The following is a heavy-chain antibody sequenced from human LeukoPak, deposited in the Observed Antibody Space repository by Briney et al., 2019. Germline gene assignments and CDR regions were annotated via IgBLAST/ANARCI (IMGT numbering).Heavy chain of an antibody. CDR3: ARDRELRGPSYYFDY. CDR2: IYYSGST. CDR1: GGSISSYY. V-gene: IGHV4-59*01. Sequence: SETLSLTCTVSGGSISSYYWSWIRQPPGKGLEGIGYIYYSGSTNYNPSLKSRVTISVDTSKNQFSLKLSSVTAADTAVYYCARDRELRGPSYYFDYWGQGTLVTVSS. D-gene: IGHD3-10*01. J-gene: IGHJ4*02.